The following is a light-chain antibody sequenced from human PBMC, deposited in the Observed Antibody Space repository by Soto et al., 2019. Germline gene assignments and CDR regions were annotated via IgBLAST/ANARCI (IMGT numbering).Light chain of an antibody. J-gene: IGKJ4*01. CDR1: QGISSY. CDR3: QQYYSYPLT. Sequence: AIRMTQSPSSFSASTGDRVTITCRASQGISSYLAWYQQKPGKAPKLLIYAASPLQSGVPSRFSGSGSGTEFTLTSSCLQSEDFATYYCQQYYSYPLTFGGGTKVELQ. V-gene: IGKV1-8*01. CDR2: AAS.